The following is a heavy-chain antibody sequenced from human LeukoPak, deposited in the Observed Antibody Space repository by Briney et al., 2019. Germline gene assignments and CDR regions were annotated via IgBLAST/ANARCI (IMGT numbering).Heavy chain of an antibody. CDR2: IYYSGST. CDR1: GGSISSSSYY. V-gene: IGHV4-39*01. J-gene: IGHJ5*02. Sequence: SETLSLTCTVSGGSISSSSYYWGWIRQPPGKALEWIGSIYYSGSTYYNPSLKSRVTISVDTSKNQFSLKLSSVTAADTAVYYCARHNPTAVWFDPWGQGTLVTVSS. CDR3: ARHNPTAVWFDP. D-gene: IGHD4-11*01.